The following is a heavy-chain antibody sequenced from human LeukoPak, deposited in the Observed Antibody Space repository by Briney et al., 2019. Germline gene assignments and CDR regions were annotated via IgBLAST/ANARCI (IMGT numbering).Heavy chain of an antibody. Sequence: PGGSLRLSCAASGFTFSSYVMSWVRQAPWKGLEWVSAVTGSGGTTYYADSVKGRFTISRDNAKNSLYLQMNSLRAEDTAVYYCARAPIPYYFAPHFDYWGQGTLVTVSS. CDR2: VTGSGGTT. CDR3: ARAPIPYYFAPHFDY. J-gene: IGHJ4*02. V-gene: IGHV3-23*01. CDR1: GFTFSSYV. D-gene: IGHD3-22*01.